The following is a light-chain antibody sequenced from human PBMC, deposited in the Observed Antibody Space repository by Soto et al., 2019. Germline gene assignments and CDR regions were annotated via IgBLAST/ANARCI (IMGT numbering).Light chain of an antibody. CDR3: SSFTGTTTLDV. J-gene: IGLJ1*01. V-gene: IGLV2-14*03. Sequence: PTHPAPVSESPGQSISISCTGTSSNVGTYKYVSWYQEHPGKVPKLIIYGVSNRPSGVSNRFSGCKSGNTAFLTISGLQPEDEADYYCSSFTGTTTLDVFGTGTKVTVL. CDR2: GVS. CDR1: SSNVGTYKY.